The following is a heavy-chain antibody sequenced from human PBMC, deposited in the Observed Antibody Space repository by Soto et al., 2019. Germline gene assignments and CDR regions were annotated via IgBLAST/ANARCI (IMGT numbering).Heavy chain of an antibody. V-gene: IGHV2-5*02. CDR2: VYWDDDK. J-gene: IGHJ4*02. CDR3: VHTYADHAGYYFVF. Sequence: QITLKESGPTLVKPTQTLTLTCSTSGFSLIDSGVAVGWIRQPPGKALDWLALVYWDDDKRYSPSLRTRLTITRDTSKNQVVLTMTNIDPVDTATYYCVHTYADHAGYYFVFWGQGTLVTVSS. CDR1: GFSLIDSGVA.